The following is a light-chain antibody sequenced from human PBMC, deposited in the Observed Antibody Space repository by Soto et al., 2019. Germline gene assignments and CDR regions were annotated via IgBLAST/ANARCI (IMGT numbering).Light chain of an antibody. V-gene: IGLV2-8*01. Sequence: QSVLTQPPSASGSPGQSVTISCTGTTSDVGGYNYVSWYQQHPGKAPKLMIYEVSKRPSAVPDRFSGSKSGNTASLTVSGLQAEDEADYYCSSYAGSNNLGVFGGRTKLTVL. J-gene: IGLJ2*01. CDR2: EVS. CDR1: TSDVGGYNY. CDR3: SSYAGSNNLGV.